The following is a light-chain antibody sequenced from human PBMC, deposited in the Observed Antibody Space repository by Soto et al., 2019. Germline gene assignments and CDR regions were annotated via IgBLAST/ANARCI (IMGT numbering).Light chain of an antibody. CDR3: QQANSFPGTT. V-gene: IGKV1-12*01. Sequence: DIQMTQSPSSVSASVGDRVTISCRASQAISSWLVWYQQKPGKAPKLLIYSASSLQPGVPSRFSGSGSGTDFTLTISSLQPEDFATYYCQQANSFPGTTFGGGTKVEIK. J-gene: IGKJ4*01. CDR1: QAISSW. CDR2: SAS.